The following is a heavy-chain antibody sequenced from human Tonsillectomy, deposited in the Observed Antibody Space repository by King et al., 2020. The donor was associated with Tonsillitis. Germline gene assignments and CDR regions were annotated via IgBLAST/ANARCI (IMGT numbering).Heavy chain of an antibody. J-gene: IGHJ4*02. CDR1: GFTFSNYG. Sequence: VQLVESGGGLVQPGGSLRLSCAASGFTFSNYGMCWVRQAPGKGLEWVSVIYSGGSSTYYADSVKGRFTISRDNSKNTLYLQMNSLRAEDTAVYYCAKAATGGLPFDYWGQGTLVTVSS. D-gene: IGHD7-27*01. CDR3: AKAATGGLPFDY. V-gene: IGHV3-23*03. CDR2: IYSGGSST.